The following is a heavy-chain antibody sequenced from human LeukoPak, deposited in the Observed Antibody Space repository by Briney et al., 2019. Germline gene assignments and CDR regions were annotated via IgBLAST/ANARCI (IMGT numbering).Heavy chain of an antibody. D-gene: IGHD7-27*01. CDR2: ISTASNP. Sequence: GGSLDLSCPPSDFTSRSYDMPWARPEAGKGLEGFSAISTASNPHYAASVQGRFTIFRANAENSLYLQMNSLSAEDTAVYYCARELGIEGYWYFDLWGRGTLVTVSS. V-gene: IGHV3-13*05. CDR1: DFTSRSYD. CDR3: ARELGIEGYWYFDL. J-gene: IGHJ2*01.